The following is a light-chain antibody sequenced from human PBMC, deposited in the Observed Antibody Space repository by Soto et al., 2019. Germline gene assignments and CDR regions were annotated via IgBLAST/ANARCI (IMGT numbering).Light chain of an antibody. CDR2: GAS. CDR1: QTVSRSY. CDR3: QQHDNLPIT. V-gene: IGKV3-20*01. Sequence: EIVLTQSPGALSLSPGERATLSCRASQTVSRSYLAWYHQKPGQAPRLLIYGASTRATGIPDRFSGSGSGTDFTLTISRLEPEDSAVYYCQQHDNLPITFGQGTQLEIK. J-gene: IGKJ5*01.